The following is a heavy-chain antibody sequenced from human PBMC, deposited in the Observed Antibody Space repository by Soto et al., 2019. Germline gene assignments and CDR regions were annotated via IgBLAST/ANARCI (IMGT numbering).Heavy chain of an antibody. CDR3: ATHCSSTSCYYTFDP. D-gene: IGHD2-2*01. CDR1: GGSFSSYY. Sequence: QVQLQQWGAGLLKPSETLSLTCAVYGGSFSSYYWSWIRQPPGKGLEWIGQINHYGSTDYNPSLKSRVTISVDTSKNHFSLRLSSVTAADTVMYYCATHCSSTSCYYTFDPWGQGTLVTVSS. V-gene: IGHV4-34*01. CDR2: INHYGST. J-gene: IGHJ5*02.